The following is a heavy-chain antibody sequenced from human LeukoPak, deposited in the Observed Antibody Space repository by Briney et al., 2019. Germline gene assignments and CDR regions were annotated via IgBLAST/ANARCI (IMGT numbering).Heavy chain of an antibody. CDR1: GGSISSSSYY. D-gene: IGHD3-10*01. CDR3: ARVYGSGSYYNGYYYYYMDV. J-gene: IGHJ6*03. V-gene: IGHV4-39*01. Sequence: SETLSLTCTVSGGSISSSSYYWGWIRQPPGKGLEWIGSIYYSGSTYYNPSLKSRVTISVGTSKNQFSLKLSSVTAADTAVYYCARVYGSGSYYNGYYYYYMDVWGKGTTVTISS. CDR2: IYYSGST.